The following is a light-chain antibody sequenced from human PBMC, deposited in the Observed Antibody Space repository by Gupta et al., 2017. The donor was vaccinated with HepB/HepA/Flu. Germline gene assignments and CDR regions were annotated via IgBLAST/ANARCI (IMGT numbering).Light chain of an antibody. Sequence: SSELTPDSAVSVALGQTVRITSQGDSLRSYFASWYQQKPGQAPVLVIYGKNNRPSGIPDRFSGSSSRNTASLTITGAQAEDEADYYCNSRDSSGNHLVFGGGTKLTVL. CDR1: SLRSYF. J-gene: IGLJ2*01. V-gene: IGLV3-19*01. CDR3: NSRDSSGNHLV. CDR2: GKN.